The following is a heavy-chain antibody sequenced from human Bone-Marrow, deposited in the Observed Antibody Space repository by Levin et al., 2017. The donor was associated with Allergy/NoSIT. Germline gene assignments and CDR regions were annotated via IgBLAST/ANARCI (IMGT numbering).Heavy chain of an antibody. J-gene: IGHJ4*02. D-gene: IGHD2-2*02. CDR1: GNTLTAYS. CDR2: INAGNGDT. V-gene: IGHV1-3*01. Sequence: GESLKISCKASGNTLTAYSIYWLRQAPGQRLEWMGWINAGNGDTKYSQKFQHRVTIAGDTSANIAYMEVSRLRSEDTAVYYCAALGYCTSSSCYTMPLWGQGTPVTVSS. CDR3: AALGYCTSSSCYTMPL.